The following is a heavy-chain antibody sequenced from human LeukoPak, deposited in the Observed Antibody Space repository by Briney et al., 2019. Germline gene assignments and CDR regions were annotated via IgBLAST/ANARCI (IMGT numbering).Heavy chain of an antibody. CDR1: GFTVSSNY. CDR2: ISNDGDT. D-gene: IGHD5-24*01. CDR3: AKTAGCRDGYNNCYFDY. V-gene: IGHV3-53*01. J-gene: IGHJ4*02. Sequence: GGSLRLSCAASGFTVSSNYMSWVRQGPGKGLECVSVISNDGDTYYADSVKGRFTISRDNSKNTLYLQMNSLRAEDTAVYYCAKTAGCRDGYNNCYFDYWGQGTLVTVSS.